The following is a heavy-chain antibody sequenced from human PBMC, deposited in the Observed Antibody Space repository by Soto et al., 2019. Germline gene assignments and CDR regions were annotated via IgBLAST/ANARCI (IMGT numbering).Heavy chain of an antibody. CDR2: IVPLPGTT. Sequence: QVQLVQSGAAVRKPGSSVKVSCKASGGTFTKYAITWVRQAPRQGLEWMGGIVPLPGTTNYVQKFRGRVTISADESTSTAYLELSSLRSEDTAVYYCANGVGGLGGSSGWPDYAFDVWGQGTMVIVSS. V-gene: IGHV1-69*01. CDR3: ANGVGGLGGSSGWPDYAFDV. D-gene: IGHD6-19*01. J-gene: IGHJ3*01. CDR1: GGTFTKYA.